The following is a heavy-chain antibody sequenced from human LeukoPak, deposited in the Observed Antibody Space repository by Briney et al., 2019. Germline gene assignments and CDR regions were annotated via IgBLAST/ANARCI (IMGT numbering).Heavy chain of an antibody. Sequence: GGSLRLSCAASGFKFYSYAMHWVRQAPGKGLEWVASISFDGSEKYYRDSVKGRFTISRDNSKNTVSLKMNSLRPEDTAVYYCARSPGPAAVAFDYWGQGTLVTVSS. CDR1: GFKFYSYA. V-gene: IGHV3-30*04. CDR3: ARSPGPAAVAFDY. J-gene: IGHJ4*02. CDR2: ISFDGSEK. D-gene: IGHD6-13*01.